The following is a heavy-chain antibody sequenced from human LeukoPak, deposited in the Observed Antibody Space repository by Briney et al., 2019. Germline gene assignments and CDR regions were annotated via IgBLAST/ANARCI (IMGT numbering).Heavy chain of an antibody. CDR3: ARSPECSSTSCYRGDLDY. CDR1: GGSISSYY. J-gene: IGHJ4*02. CDR2: IYYSGST. Sequence: SETLSLTCTVSGGSISSYYWSWIRQPPGKGLEWIGYIYYSGSTNYNPSLKSRVTISVDTSKNQCSLKLSSVTAADTAVYYCARSPECSSTSCYRGDLDYWGQGTLATVSS. D-gene: IGHD2-2*01. V-gene: IGHV4-59*01.